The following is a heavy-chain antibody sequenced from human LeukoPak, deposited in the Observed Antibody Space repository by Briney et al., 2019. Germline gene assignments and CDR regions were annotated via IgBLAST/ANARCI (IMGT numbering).Heavy chain of an antibody. Sequence: PSETLSLTCSVSGASISSHYWSWIRQPAGEGLEWDGRIYTSGSTNYNPSLESRVTISLDTSKNQFSLNLGSVTAADTAVYYCARGRYDGSGYFFFDFWGQGTLVTVSS. CDR2: IYTSGST. D-gene: IGHD3-22*01. J-gene: IGHJ4*02. CDR1: GASISSHY. CDR3: ARGRYDGSGYFFFDF. V-gene: IGHV4-4*07.